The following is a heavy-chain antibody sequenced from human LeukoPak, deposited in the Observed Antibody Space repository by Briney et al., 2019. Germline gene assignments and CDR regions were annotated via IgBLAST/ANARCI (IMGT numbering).Heavy chain of an antibody. CDR3: ASISNYYDSSDLGAFDI. Sequence: GASVKVSCKASGGTFSSYAISWVRQAPGQGLEWMGGIIPIFGTANYAQKFQGRVTITADESTSTAYMELSSLRSEDTAVYYCASISNYYDSSDLGAFDIWGQGTMVTVSS. D-gene: IGHD3-22*01. CDR2: IIPIFGTA. V-gene: IGHV1-69*13. CDR1: GGTFSSYA. J-gene: IGHJ3*02.